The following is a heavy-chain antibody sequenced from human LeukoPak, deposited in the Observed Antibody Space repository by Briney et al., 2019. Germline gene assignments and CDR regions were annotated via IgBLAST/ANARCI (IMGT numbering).Heavy chain of an antibody. CDR3: ARDREDGYNYYFDY. V-gene: IGHV4-4*07. CDR1: GGSISSDN. Sequence: SETLSLTCTVSGGSISSDNWSWIRQPAGKGLEWLGRIYTSGSTNYNPSLKSRVTMSVDTSKNQFSLKLSSVTAADTAVYYCARDREDGYNYYFDYWGQGTLVTVSS. D-gene: IGHD5-24*01. J-gene: IGHJ4*02. CDR2: IYTSGST.